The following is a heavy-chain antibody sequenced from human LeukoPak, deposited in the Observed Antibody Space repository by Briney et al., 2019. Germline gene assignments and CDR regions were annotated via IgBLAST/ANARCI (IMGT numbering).Heavy chain of an antibody. Sequence: PGWSLRLSCAASGFNFSDHYMDWVRQAPGKGLEWVGRTRTKANSYTTEYAASVKDRFTISRDDSKNSLYLQMYSLKAEDTAVYYCARVSGSYSDQWGQGIQVTVSS. V-gene: IGHV3-72*01. CDR2: TRTKANSYTT. CDR1: GFNFSDHY. J-gene: IGHJ5*02. D-gene: IGHD1-26*01. CDR3: ARVSGSYSDQ.